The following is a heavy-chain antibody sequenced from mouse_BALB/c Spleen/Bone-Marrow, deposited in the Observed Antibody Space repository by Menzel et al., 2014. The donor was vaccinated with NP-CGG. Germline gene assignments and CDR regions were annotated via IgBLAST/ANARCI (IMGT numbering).Heavy chain of an antibody. CDR3: ATMITDCYFDV. CDR1: GFNIKDTY. Sequence: VQLQQSGAELVKPGASVKLSCTASGFNIKDTYMHWVKQRPEQGLEWIGRIDPANGNTKYDPKFQGKATITADTSPNTAYLQLSSLTSEYTAVYYCATMITDCYFDVWGAGTTVTVSS. D-gene: IGHD2-4*01. J-gene: IGHJ1*01. V-gene: IGHV14-3*02. CDR2: IDPANGNT.